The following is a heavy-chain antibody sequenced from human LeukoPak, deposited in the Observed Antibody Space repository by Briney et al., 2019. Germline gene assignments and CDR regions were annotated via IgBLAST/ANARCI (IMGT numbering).Heavy chain of an antibody. CDR2: ISSSGSTI. CDR3: ASGQYYYDRIDAFDI. CDR1: GFTFSDYY. V-gene: IGHV3-11*01. J-gene: IGHJ3*02. Sequence: GGSLRLSCAASGFTFSDYYMSWIRQAPGKGLEWVSYISSSGSTIYYADSVKGRFTISRDNAKNSLYLQMNSLRAEDTAVYYCASGQYYYDRIDAFDIWGQGTMVTVSS. D-gene: IGHD3-22*01.